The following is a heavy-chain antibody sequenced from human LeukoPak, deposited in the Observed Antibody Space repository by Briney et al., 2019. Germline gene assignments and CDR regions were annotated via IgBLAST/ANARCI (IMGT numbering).Heavy chain of an antibody. CDR2: TYYRPKWYN. CDR1: GDSLSSNSAA. CDR3: ARHGMGRIAVDEARSDAFDI. D-gene: IGHD6-19*01. V-gene: IGHV6-1*01. Sequence: SQTLSLTCAICGDSLSSNSAAWNWIRQSPSRGLEWLGRTYYRPKWYNHYAVSVKSRITINPDTSNNQFSLQLNSVTPEDTAVYYCARHGMGRIAVDEARSDAFDIWGQGTMVTVSS. J-gene: IGHJ3*02.